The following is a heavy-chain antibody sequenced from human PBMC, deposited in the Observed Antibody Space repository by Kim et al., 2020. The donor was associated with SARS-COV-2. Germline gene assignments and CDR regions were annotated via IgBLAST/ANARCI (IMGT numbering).Heavy chain of an antibody. D-gene: IGHD3-22*01. CDR1: GGSISSGGYY. V-gene: IGHV4-31*03. CDR3: ARSPRGSSGYTHAFDI. CDR2: IYYSGST. J-gene: IGHJ3*02. Sequence: SETLSLTCTVSGGSISSGGYYWSWIRQHPGKGLEWIGYIYYSGSTYYNPSLKSRVTISVDTSKNQFSLKLSSVTAADTAVYYCARSPRGSSGYTHAFDIWGQGTMVTVSS.